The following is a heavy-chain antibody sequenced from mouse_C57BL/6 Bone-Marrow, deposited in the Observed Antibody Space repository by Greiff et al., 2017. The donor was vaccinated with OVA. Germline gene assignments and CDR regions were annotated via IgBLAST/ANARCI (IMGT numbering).Heavy chain of an antibody. J-gene: IGHJ3*01. V-gene: IGHV7-1*01. CDR1: GFTFSDFY. CDR3: ARDAGYGNYFWFAY. D-gene: IGHD2-1*01. CDR2: SRNKANDYTT. Sequence: EVKLMESGGGLVQSGRSLRLSCATSGFTFSDFYMEWVRQAPGKGLEWIAASRNKANDYTTEYSASVKGRFIVSRDTSQSILYLQMNALRAEDTAIYYCARDAGYGNYFWFAYWGQGTLVTVSA.